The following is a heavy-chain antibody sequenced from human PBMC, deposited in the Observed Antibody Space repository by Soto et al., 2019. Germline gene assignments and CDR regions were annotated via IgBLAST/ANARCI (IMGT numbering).Heavy chain of an antibody. CDR3: AKQKKHRAYYYGMDV. V-gene: IGHV3-23*01. Sequence: EVQLLESGGGLVQPGGSLRLSCVGSGFTFSAYAMSWVRQAPGKGLEWVSGITGTGGSTDYAASVKGRFTVFRDNPKNTLYLQMNSLRVEDTAVYYCAKQKKHRAYYYGMDVWGQGTTVTVSS. J-gene: IGHJ6*02. CDR1: GFTFSAYA. CDR2: ITGTGGST.